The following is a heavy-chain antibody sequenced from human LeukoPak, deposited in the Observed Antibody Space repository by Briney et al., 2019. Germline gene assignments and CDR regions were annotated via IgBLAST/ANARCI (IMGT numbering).Heavy chain of an antibody. D-gene: IGHD5-24*01. CDR2: ISSSSSTI. CDR1: GFTFSDYS. V-gene: IGHV3-48*02. CDR3: ARGREDGYNAFDI. J-gene: IGHJ3*02. Sequence: PGGSLRLSCAASGFTFSDYSMNWVRQAPGKGLQWISYISSSSSTIYYANSMKGRFTISRDSAKNSLYLQMSSLRDEDTAVYYCARGREDGYNAFDIWGQGTMVTVSS.